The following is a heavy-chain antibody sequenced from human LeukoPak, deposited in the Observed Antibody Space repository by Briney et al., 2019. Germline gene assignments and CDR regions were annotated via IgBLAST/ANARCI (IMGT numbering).Heavy chain of an antibody. CDR3: AKALVTTCRGAFCYPFDY. V-gene: IGHV3-23*01. Sequence: GGSLRLSCAASGFTLSSYAMSWVRQAPGKGLEWVSAISDTGNTYHADSVKGRFTISRDSCKNPLFLQMNRLKPEDEAVYYCAKALVTTCRGAFCYPFDYWGLGTLVTVSS. CDR1: GFTLSSYA. CDR2: ISDTGNT. D-gene: IGHD2-15*01. J-gene: IGHJ4*02.